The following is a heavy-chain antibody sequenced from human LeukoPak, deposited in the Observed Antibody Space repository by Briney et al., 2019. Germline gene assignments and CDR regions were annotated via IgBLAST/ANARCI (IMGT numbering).Heavy chain of an antibody. CDR1: GFTFSSYW. J-gene: IGHJ5*02. CDR2: IKKDGSEK. D-gene: IGHD3-16*01. V-gene: IGHV3-7*01. Sequence: GGSLRLSCSASGFTFSSYWMSWVRQAPGKGLEWVANIKKDGSEKKYVDSVKGRFTISRDNAKNSLFLQMNSLRVEDTALYYCVREGGSYWYPGWFDPWGQGTLVTVSS. CDR3: VREGGSYWYPGWFDP.